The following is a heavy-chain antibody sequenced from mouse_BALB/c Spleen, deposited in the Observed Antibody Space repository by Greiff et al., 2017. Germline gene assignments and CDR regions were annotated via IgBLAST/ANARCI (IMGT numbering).Heavy chain of an antibody. D-gene: IGHD2-4*01. CDR3: ARGGGLRLYGWYFDV. Sequence: QVQLKESGPGLVAPSQSLSITCTVSGFSLTGYGVNWVRQPPGKGLEWLGMIWGDGSTDYNSALKSRLSISKDNSKSQVFLKMNSLQTDDTARYYCARGGGLRLYGWYFDVWGAGTTVTVSS. V-gene: IGHV2-6-7*01. CDR1: GFSLTGYG. J-gene: IGHJ1*01. CDR2: IWGDGST.